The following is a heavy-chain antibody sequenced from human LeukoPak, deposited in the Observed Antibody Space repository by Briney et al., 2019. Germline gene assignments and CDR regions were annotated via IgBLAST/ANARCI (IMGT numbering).Heavy chain of an antibody. D-gene: IGHD4-11*01. CDR2: IHPGDSDT. J-gene: IGHJ4*02. Sequence: GESLQISCQGSGYSFTSYWIGWVRQMPGKGLEWMGIIHPGDSDTRYSPSFQGQVTISADKSISTAYLQWSSLKASDTAMYYCARRRYSNYGGDFDYWGQGTLVTVSS. CDR1: GYSFTSYW. CDR3: ARRRYSNYGGDFDY. V-gene: IGHV5-51*01.